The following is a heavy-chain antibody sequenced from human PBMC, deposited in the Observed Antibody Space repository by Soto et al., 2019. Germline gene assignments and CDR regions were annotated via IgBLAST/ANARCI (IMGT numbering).Heavy chain of an antibody. J-gene: IGHJ4*02. D-gene: IGHD3-22*01. CDR1: GFTFSNYV. Sequence: PGWSLRLSCAASGFTFSNYVMSWVRQAPGKGLEWVSSIRGSGDNTYYADSVKGRFTISRDNSKNTLFLQMNSLRAEDTAVYYCTRERRYSGYPPPAFWGPGTLVTVSS. V-gene: IGHV3-23*01. CDR2: IRGSGDNT. CDR3: TRERRYSGYPPPAF.